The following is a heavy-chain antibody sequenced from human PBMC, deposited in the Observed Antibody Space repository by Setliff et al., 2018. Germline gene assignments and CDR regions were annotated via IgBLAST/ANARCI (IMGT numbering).Heavy chain of an antibody. CDR3: ARDRAARPPNSYYYYMDV. Sequence: ASVKVSCKASRGTFSSYGITWVRQAPGQGLEWMGGIIPIFGTTDYAQKFQGRVTITTDESTSTAYMEMSSLRSEDTAVYYCARDRAARPPNSYYYYMDVWGKGTTVTVSS. D-gene: IGHD6-6*01. V-gene: IGHV1-69*05. J-gene: IGHJ6*03. CDR2: IIPIFGTT. CDR1: RGTFSSYG.